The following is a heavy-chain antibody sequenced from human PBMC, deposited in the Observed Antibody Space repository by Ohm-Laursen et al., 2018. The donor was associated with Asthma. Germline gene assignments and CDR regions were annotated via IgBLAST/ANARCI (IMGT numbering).Heavy chain of an antibody. J-gene: IGHJ4*02. CDR2: IFHSGIT. V-gene: IGHV4-4*03. D-gene: IGHD5-24*01. Sequence: PPGTLSPTCAVSGGSITSPHWWNWVRQSPAKGLEWIGEIFHSGITNYNPSLKSRVIISVDKSKNHFSLKLTSVTAADTAVYYCARGLSRDGYIGLADWGQGTLVTVSS. CDR1: GGSITSPHW. CDR3: ARGLSRDGYIGLAD.